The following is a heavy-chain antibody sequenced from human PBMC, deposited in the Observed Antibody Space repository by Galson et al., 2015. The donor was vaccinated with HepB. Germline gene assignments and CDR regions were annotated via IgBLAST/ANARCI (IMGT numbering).Heavy chain of an antibody. D-gene: IGHD4-17*01. CDR2: IYYSGRT. CDR1: SYSISSSNW. J-gene: IGHJ6*02. V-gene: IGHV4-28*01. CDR3: ARSSGYGDYGYYYGMDV. Sequence: SETLSLTCAVSSYSISSSNWWGWIRQTPGKGLEWIGYIYYSGRTYYNPSLEIRVTMSVDTSKNRFYLRLSTVTAGDTAVHYLARSSGYGDYGYYYGMDVWGQGTTVTVSS.